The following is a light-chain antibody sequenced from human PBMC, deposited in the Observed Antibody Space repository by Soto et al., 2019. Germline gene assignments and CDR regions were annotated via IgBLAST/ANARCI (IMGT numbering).Light chain of an antibody. CDR2: GVT. Sequence: QSALTQPPSASGSPGQSVTFSCTGTSSDVGTYGYVSWYQQYPGKAPKLLIYGVTRRPSGVPDRFSGSKSGNTAALTVSGLQAEDEAYYYCSSYAGRSMYVFGTGTKAPS. V-gene: IGLV2-8*01. CDR3: SSYAGRSMYV. J-gene: IGLJ1*01. CDR1: SSDVGTYGY.